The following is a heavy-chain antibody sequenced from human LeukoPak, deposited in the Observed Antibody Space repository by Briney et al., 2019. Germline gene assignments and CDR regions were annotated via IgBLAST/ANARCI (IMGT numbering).Heavy chain of an antibody. CDR1: GYAFTNYW. V-gene: IGHV5-51*01. D-gene: IGHD3-10*01. CDR3: ARQRGSGSYGTSDI. Sequence: GESLKISCKGSGYAFTNYWIGWVRQMPGKGLEFMGIIYPGDSDTRYSPSFQGQVTISVVRSISTAYLHWSTLKASDTAMYYCARQRGSGSYGTSDIWGQGTMVTVSS. CDR2: IYPGDSDT. J-gene: IGHJ3*02.